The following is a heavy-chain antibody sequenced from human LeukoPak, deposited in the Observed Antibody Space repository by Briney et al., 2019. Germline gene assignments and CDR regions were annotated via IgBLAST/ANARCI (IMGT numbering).Heavy chain of an antibody. CDR2: ISSSSRNI. CDR1: GFTFSSYG. Sequence: PGGSLRLSCAASGFTFSSYGMSWVRQAPGKGLEWVSSISSSSRNIYYADSVKGRFTISRDNAKNSLYLQMNSLRAEDTAVYYCARGPTMKMDVWGKGTTVTVSS. D-gene: IGHD3-22*01. J-gene: IGHJ6*04. V-gene: IGHV3-21*01. CDR3: ARGPTMKMDV.